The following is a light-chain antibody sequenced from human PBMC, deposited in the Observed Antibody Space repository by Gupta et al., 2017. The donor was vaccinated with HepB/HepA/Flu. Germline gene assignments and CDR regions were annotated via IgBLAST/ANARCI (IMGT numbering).Light chain of an antibody. V-gene: IGKV3-15*01. CDR3: QQYNNWPLT. Sequence: EIGMTQSPGTLSVSPGERATLSCRASQSVSSDLAWYQQKPGQTPRLLIYGASTRATGIPARFSGSGSGTEFTLTISSLQSEDFAIYYCQQYNNWPLTFGGGTKVEIK. J-gene: IGKJ4*01. CDR1: QSVSSD. CDR2: GAS.